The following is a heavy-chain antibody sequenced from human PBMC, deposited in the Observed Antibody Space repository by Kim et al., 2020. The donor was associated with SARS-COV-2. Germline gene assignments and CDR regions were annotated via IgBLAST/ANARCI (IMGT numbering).Heavy chain of an antibody. D-gene: IGHD5-12*01. J-gene: IGHJ4*02. Sequence: NYHPSLKSRVTISVDTSKNQFSLKLSSVTAADTAVYYCARTRGYSGYVVYWGQGTLVTVSS. CDR3: ARTRGYSGYVVY. V-gene: IGHV4-34*01.